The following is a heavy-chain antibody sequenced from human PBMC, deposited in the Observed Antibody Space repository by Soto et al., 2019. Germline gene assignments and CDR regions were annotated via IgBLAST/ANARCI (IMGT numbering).Heavy chain of an antibody. D-gene: IGHD4-17*01. Sequence: SETLSLTCAVSSGSISSSNLWSWVRQPPGKGLEWIGEIYHSGSTNYNPSLKSRVTISVDKSKNQFSLKLSSVTAADTAVYYCARTHTRLRRPGNYYYYMDVWGKGTTVTVSS. CDR2: IYHSGST. V-gene: IGHV4-4*02. CDR3: ARTHTRLRRPGNYYYYMDV. J-gene: IGHJ6*03. CDR1: SGSISSSNL.